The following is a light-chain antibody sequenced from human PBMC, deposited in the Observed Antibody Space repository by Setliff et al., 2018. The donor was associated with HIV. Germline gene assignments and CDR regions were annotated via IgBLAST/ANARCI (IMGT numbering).Light chain of an antibody. CDR1: SSDVGGYNH. Sequence: QSALAQPRSVPGSPGQPVTISCTGTSSDVGGYNHVSWYQQYPGKAPKLMIFDVSIRPSGVSNRFSGSKSGNTASLTISGLQAEDEADYYCTSYASSSTLYVFGTGTKVTVL. V-gene: IGLV2-14*03. CDR3: TSYASSSTLYV. J-gene: IGLJ1*01. CDR2: DVS.